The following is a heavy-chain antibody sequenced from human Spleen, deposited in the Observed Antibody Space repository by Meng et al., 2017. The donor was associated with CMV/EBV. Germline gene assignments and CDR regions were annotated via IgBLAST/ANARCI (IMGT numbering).Heavy chain of an antibody. CDR3: ARDSLRLDV. CDR1: GFTFSSYW. V-gene: IGHV3-7*01. D-gene: IGHD3-16*01. CDR2: IKQDGSEK. J-gene: IGHJ6*02. Sequence: GGSLRLSCAASGFTFSSYWMTWVRQAPGKELEWVANIKQDGSEKYHVDSVKGRFTISRDNAKKSLYLQMNSLRGEDTAVYYCARDSLRLDVWGQGTTVTVSS.